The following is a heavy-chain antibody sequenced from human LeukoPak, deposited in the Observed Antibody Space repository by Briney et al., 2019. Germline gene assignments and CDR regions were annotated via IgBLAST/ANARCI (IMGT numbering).Heavy chain of an antibody. Sequence: PGGSLRLSCAASGLTFSSYGMHWVRQAPGKGLEWVAVISYDGSNKDHADSVKGRFTISRDNSKNTLYLQMKSLRAGDTAVYYCAKATGHLPQLPGYYYYGMDVWGQGTTVTVSS. D-gene: IGHD2-8*02. CDR3: AKATGHLPQLPGYYYYGMDV. V-gene: IGHV3-30*18. CDR1: GLTFSSYG. J-gene: IGHJ6*02. CDR2: ISYDGSNK.